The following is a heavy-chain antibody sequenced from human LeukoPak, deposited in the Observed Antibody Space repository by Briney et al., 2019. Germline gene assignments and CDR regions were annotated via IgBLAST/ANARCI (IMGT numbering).Heavy chain of an antibody. CDR1: GGSISSGDYY. CDR2: VYYSGST. J-gene: IGHJ1*01. V-gene: IGHV4-30-4*01. D-gene: IGHD2-2*01. Sequence: SQTLSLTCTVSGGSISSGDYYWSWIRQPPGKGLEWIGYVYYSGSTYYNPSLKSRVTISVDTSKNQFSLKLSSVTAADTAVYYCARVAVVVPAAIEYFQHWGQGTLVTVSS. CDR3: ARVAVVVPAAIEYFQH.